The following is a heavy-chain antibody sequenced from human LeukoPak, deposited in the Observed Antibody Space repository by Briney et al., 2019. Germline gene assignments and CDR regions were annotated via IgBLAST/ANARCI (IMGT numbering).Heavy chain of an antibody. CDR1: GDSVSSNSAA. D-gene: IGHD6-13*01. CDR3: ARELGYSSSWYWAVDYYFDY. CDR2: TYYRSKWYN. Sequence: SQTLSLTCAISGDSVSSNSAAWNWIRQSPSRGLEWLGRTYYRSKWYNDYAVSVKSRITINPDTSKNQFSLQLNSVTPEDTAVYYCARELGYSSSWYWAVDYYFDYWGQGTLVTVSS. V-gene: IGHV6-1*01. J-gene: IGHJ4*02.